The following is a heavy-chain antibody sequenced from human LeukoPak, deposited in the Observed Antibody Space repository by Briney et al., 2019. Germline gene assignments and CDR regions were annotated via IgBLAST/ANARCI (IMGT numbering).Heavy chain of an antibody. D-gene: IGHD3-22*01. J-gene: IGHJ5*02. CDR3: ARVWLDYYDSSEGWFDP. Sequence: SETLSLTCTVSGGSISSRPYYWGWIRQPPGKGLEWIGSIYHSGSTYYNPSLKSRVTISVDTSKNQFPLKLSSVTAADTAVYYCARVWLDYYDSSEGWFDPWGQGTLVTVSS. CDR1: GGSISSRPYY. CDR2: IYHSGST. V-gene: IGHV4-39*06.